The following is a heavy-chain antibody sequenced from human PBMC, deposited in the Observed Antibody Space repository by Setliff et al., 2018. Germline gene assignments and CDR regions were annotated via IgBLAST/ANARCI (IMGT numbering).Heavy chain of an antibody. CDR2: ISHSNTYI. V-gene: IGHV3-21*01. D-gene: IGHD3-22*01. Sequence: GGSLRLSCAASGLSFNTYNMNWVRQAPGKGLEWVSSISHSNTYIYYADSVKGRFTISRDNATNSLFLKMNSLRAEDTAVYYCARGNFYYFDRTGRGPNWFDPWGQGTLVTVSS. CDR3: ARGNFYYFDRTGRGPNWFDP. J-gene: IGHJ5*02. CDR1: GLSFNTYN.